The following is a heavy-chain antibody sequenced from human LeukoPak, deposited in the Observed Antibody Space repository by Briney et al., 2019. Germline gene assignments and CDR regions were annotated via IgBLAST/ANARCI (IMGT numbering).Heavy chain of an antibody. CDR2: ISGSGDTT. CDR3: ARDQYYGSGTYYNSSKGYFDY. V-gene: IGHV3-23*01. D-gene: IGHD3-10*01. J-gene: IGHJ4*02. Sequence: GGSLRLSCAASGFTFSSYAMSWVRQAPGKGLEWVSVISGSGDTTNYADSVKGRFTISRDNTKNSLYLQMNSLRAEDTAVYYCARDQYYGSGTYYNSSKGYFDYWGQGTLVTVSS. CDR1: GFTFSSYA.